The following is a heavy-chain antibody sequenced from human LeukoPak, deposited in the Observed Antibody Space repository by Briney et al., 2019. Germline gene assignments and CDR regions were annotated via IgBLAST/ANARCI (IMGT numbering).Heavy chain of an antibody. D-gene: IGHD1-26*01. V-gene: IGHV3-66*01. CDR1: GVTVTSKH. Sequence: GGSLRLSCAASGVTVTSKHMSWVRQAPGKGLEWVSVIHSDGDTYYADSVKGRFTISRDNAKNSLYLQMNSVRVEDTAVYYCATEGIVGGGAHFDYWGQGTLVTVSS. CDR2: IHSDGDT. CDR3: ATEGIVGGGAHFDY. J-gene: IGHJ4*02.